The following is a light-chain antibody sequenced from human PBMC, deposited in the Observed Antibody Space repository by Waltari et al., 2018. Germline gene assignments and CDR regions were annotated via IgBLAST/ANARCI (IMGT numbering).Light chain of an antibody. CDR2: DVS. Sequence: EIVLTQPPGTLSLSPVEKVTLSCSASQSVGSSHLAWYQQKPGQAPRLLIYDVSTRATGIPDRFTGSGSGTDFSLTISRLEPEDFAVYYCQQYGSSPYTFGQGTKLEIK. CDR1: QSVGSSH. V-gene: IGKV3-20*01. CDR3: QQYGSSPYT. J-gene: IGKJ2*01.